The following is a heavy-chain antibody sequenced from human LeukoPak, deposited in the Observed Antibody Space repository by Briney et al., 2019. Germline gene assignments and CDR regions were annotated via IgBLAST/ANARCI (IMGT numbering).Heavy chain of an antibody. CDR3: ATCSGGSCY. Sequence: SETLSLTCSVSGGSINNYYWSCIRQPAGKGLEWIGRIYTSGNTNYSPSFKSRVTMSVDMSKNQFSLKLSSVTAADTAVYYCATCSGGSCYWGQGTLVTVSS. V-gene: IGHV4-4*07. D-gene: IGHD2-15*01. J-gene: IGHJ4*02. CDR2: IYTSGNT. CDR1: GGSINNYY.